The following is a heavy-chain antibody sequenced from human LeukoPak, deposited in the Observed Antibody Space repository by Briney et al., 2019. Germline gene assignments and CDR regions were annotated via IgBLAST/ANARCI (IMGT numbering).Heavy chain of an antibody. D-gene: IGHD2-15*01. CDR3: ARVPGRYAFDF. V-gene: IGHV3-11*03. CDR1: GFTFSDYY. J-gene: IGHJ3*01. Sequence: PGGSLRLSCAASGFTFSDYYMSWIRQAPGKGLEWVSYISTSGSSTNYAESVKGRFTISRDNAKNSLHLQMDRLRGDDTAVYYCARVPGRYAFDFWGQGTMVTVSS. CDR2: ISTSGSST.